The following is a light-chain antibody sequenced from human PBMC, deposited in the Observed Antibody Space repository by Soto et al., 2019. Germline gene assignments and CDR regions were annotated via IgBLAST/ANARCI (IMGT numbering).Light chain of an antibody. J-gene: IGLJ1*01. CDR3: QSYDSSLSAHYV. Sequence: QSVLTQPPSVSGAPRQRVTISCTGSSSNIGAGYDVHWYQQLPGTAPKLLIYGNSNRPSGVPDRFSGSKSGTSASLAITGLQAEDEADYYCQSYDSSLSAHYVFGTGTKVTVL. V-gene: IGLV1-40*01. CDR1: SSNIGAGYD. CDR2: GNS.